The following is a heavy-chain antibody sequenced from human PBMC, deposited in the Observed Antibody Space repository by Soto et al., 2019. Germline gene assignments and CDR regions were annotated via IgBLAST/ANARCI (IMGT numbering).Heavy chain of an antibody. Sequence: GGSLRLSCAASGFTFSIYGMNWVRQAPGKGLEWVSFISSSSSYIYYADSVKGRFTISRDNAKNSLYLQMNSLRAEDTAVYYCARDAPIDYWGQGTLVTVSS. J-gene: IGHJ4*02. V-gene: IGHV3-21*01. CDR2: ISSSSSYI. CDR1: GFTFSIYG. CDR3: ARDAPIDY.